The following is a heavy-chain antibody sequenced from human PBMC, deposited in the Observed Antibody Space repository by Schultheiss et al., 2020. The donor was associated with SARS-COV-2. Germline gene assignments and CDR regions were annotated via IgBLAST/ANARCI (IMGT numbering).Heavy chain of an antibody. CDR1: GFTFSSYS. CDR3: AKDRYSNSFDY. J-gene: IGHJ4*02. CDR2: ISGSGGST. V-gene: IGHV3-21*01. Sequence: GGSLRLSCAASGFTFSSYSMNWVRQAPGKGLEWVSAISGSGGSTYYADSVKGRFTISRDSATNSLYLRMDSLRAEDTAVYYCAKDRYSNSFDYWGQGTLVTVSS. D-gene: IGHD6-13*01.